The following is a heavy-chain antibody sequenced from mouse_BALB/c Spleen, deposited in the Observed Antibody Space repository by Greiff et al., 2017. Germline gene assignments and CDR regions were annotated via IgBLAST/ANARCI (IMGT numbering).Heavy chain of an antibody. V-gene: IGHV1-80*01. Sequence: VKLMESGAELVRPGSSVKISCKASGYAFSSYWMNWVKQRPGQGLEWIGQIYPGDGDTNYNGKFKGKATLTADKSSSTAYMQLSSLTSEDSAVYFCARPSDYYGSSSLDYWGQGTTLTVSS. CDR1: GYAFSSYW. J-gene: IGHJ2*01. CDR3: ARPSDYYGSSSLDY. CDR2: IYPGDGDT. D-gene: IGHD1-1*01.